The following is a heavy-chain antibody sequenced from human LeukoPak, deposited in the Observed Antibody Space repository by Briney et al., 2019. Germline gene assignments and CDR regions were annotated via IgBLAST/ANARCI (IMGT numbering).Heavy chain of an antibody. V-gene: IGHV4-59*08. CDR1: GGSISSYY. D-gene: IGHD2-2*01. CDR2: VSYSGST. J-gene: IGHJ5*02. CDR3: ARLPPYIVVVPAAMGENGRDWFDP. Sequence: SETLSLTCTVSGGSISSYYWSWVRQPPGKGLEWIGYVSYSGSTDYNPSLKSRVIISIDTSKNQFSLKLSSVTAADTAVYYCARLPPYIVVVPAAMGENGRDWFDPWGQGTLVTVSS.